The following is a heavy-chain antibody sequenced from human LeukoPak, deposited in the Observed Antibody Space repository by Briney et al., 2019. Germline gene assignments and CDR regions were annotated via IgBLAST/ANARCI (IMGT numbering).Heavy chain of an antibody. D-gene: IGHD6-19*01. V-gene: IGHV4-59*01. CDR2: IYYSGST. J-gene: IGHJ5*02. CDR1: GGSISSYY. Sequence: PSETLSLTCTVSGGSISSYYWSWIRQPPGKGLGWIGYIYYSGSTNYNPSLKSRVTISVDTSKNQFSLKLSSVTAADTAVYYCARDPYSSGWRNWFDPWGQGTLVTVSS. CDR3: ARDPYSSGWRNWFDP.